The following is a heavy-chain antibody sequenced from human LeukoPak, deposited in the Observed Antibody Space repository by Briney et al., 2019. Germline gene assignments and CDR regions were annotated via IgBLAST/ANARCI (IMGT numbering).Heavy chain of an antibody. CDR3: ARGGYSYGWYGKHFDY. CDR1: GGSISSYY. CDR2: IYTSGST. Sequence: SETLSLTCTVSGGSISSYYWSWIRQPPGKGLEWIGRIYTSGSTNYNPSLKSRVTISVDTSKNQFSLKLSSVTAADTAVYYCARGGYSYGWYGKHFDYWGQGTLVTVSS. J-gene: IGHJ4*02. V-gene: IGHV4-4*08. D-gene: IGHD6-19*01.